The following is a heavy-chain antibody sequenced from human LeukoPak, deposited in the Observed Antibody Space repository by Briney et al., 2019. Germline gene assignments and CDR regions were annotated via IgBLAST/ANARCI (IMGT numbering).Heavy chain of an antibody. Sequence: GGSLRLSCAASGFIVSSNYMSWVRQAPGKGLEWVSVIYSGGSTYYADSVKGRFTISRDNSKNTLYLQMNSLRVEDTAVYYCARGVPTGIDYFDYWGQGTLVTVSS. CDR3: ARGVPTGIDYFDY. V-gene: IGHV3-53*01. J-gene: IGHJ4*02. CDR1: GFIVSSNY. D-gene: IGHD1-1*01. CDR2: IYSGGST.